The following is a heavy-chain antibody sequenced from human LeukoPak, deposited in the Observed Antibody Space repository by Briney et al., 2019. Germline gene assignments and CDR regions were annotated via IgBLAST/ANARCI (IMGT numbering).Heavy chain of an antibody. CDR1: GYTFTSYY. V-gene: IGHV1-46*01. CDR2: INPSGGST. J-gene: IGHJ4*02. CDR3: ARPSVTGKRRDPYSSGWYRHFDY. Sequence: ASVKVSCKASGYTFTSYYMHWVRQAPGQGLEWMGIINPSGGSTSYAQKFQGRVTMTRDTSTSTVYMELSSLGSEDTAVYYCARPSVTGKRRDPYSSGWYRHFDYWGQGTLVTVSS. D-gene: IGHD6-19*01.